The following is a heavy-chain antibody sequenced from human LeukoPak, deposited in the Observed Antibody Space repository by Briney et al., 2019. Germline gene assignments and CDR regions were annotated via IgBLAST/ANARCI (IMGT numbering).Heavy chain of an antibody. CDR2: IYNIGTT. D-gene: IGHD2-2*01. J-gene: IGHJ4*02. V-gene: IGHV3-53*01. Sequence: PGGSLRLSCAASGFTVSTNYMSWVRQAPGKGLEWVSIIYNIGTTKYTDSVKGRFTISRDNSKNTLYLQMNRLRADDTAVYYCARWYCTSTSCYYDYWGQGTLVTVSS. CDR1: GFTVSTNY. CDR3: ARWYCTSTSCYYDY.